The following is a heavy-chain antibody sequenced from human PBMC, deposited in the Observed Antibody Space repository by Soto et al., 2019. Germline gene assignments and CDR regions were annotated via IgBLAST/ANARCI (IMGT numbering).Heavy chain of an antibody. CDR1: GGAISSGGYY. J-gene: IGHJ3*02. Sequence: PSETLSLTCTVSGGAISSGGYYWSWIRQHPGKGLEWIGYIYYSGSTYYNPSLKSRVTISVDTSKNQFSLKLSSVTGADTADYYCARILLLGYCSGGSCPGAFDIWGQGTMVTVSS. D-gene: IGHD2-15*01. CDR2: IYYSGST. V-gene: IGHV4-31*03. CDR3: ARILLLGYCSGGSCPGAFDI.